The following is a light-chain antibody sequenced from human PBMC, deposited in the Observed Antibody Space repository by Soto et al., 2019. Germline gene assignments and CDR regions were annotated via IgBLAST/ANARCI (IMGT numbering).Light chain of an antibody. J-gene: IGKJ5*01. V-gene: IGKV3-20*01. CDR3: QQFGSSIT. Sequence: EIVLTQSPGTLSLSPGERATLSCRASQSVSSNYLAWYKQKPGQAPRLLIYGASTRATGIPDRFSGSGSGTDFTLTIRRLKPEDFAVYYCQQFGSSITFGQGTRLEIK. CDR2: GAS. CDR1: QSVSSNY.